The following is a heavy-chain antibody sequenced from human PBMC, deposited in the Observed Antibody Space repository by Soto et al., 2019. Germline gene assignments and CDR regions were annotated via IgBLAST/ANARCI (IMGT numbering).Heavy chain of an antibody. CDR2: INHSGST. V-gene: IGHV4-34*01. CDR3: ARSTWETYYYDSSGYYYSPNIYFDY. D-gene: IGHD3-22*01. CDR1: GGSFSGYY. Sequence: PSETLSLTCAVYGGSFSGYYWSWIRQPPGKGLEWIGEINHSGSTNYNPSLKSRVTISVDTSKNQFSLKLSSVTAADTAVYYCARSTWETYYYDSSGYYYSPNIYFDYWGQGTPVTSPQ. J-gene: IGHJ4*02.